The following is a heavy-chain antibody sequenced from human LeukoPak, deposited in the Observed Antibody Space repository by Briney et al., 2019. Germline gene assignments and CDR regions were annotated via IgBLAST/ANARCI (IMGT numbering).Heavy chain of an antibody. Sequence: SETLSLTCTVSGVSISSGNYYWTWIRQHPGRGLEWIGCLHPTGSTHYNPSLKGRLSISVGTSKNQFSLRLNSVTAADTAVYYCVKDRGDYGGDPGYFDYWGQGTHVTVSS. V-gene: IGHV4-31*03. D-gene: IGHD4-17*01. J-gene: IGHJ4*02. CDR3: VKDRGDYGGDPGYFDY. CDR1: GVSISSGNYY. CDR2: LHPTGST.